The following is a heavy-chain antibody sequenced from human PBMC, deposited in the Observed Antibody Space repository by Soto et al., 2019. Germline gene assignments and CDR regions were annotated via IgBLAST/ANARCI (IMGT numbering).Heavy chain of an antibody. J-gene: IGHJ4*02. Sequence: QLQLQESGPGLVKPSETLSLTCAVSGGSISGSYYYWGWLRQSPGRGPEWIGSVFYTGFTSYNLSLESRVSVSVDTSKNQFSLKVSAVTAADTAVYYCASSQKGYNWNYFDHWGQGALVTVAS. V-gene: IGHV4-39*01. CDR1: GGSISGSYYY. CDR3: ASSQKGYNWNYFDH. D-gene: IGHD1-20*01. CDR2: VFYTGFT.